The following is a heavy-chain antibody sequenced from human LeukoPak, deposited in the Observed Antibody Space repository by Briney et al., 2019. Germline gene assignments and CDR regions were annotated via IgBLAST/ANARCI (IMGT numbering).Heavy chain of an antibody. CDR3: VRVGILWFGDSSGAFDI. CDR2: IYYSGST. J-gene: IGHJ3*02. V-gene: IGHV4-59*01. CDR1: GGSISSYY. Sequence: KTSETLSLTCTVSGGSISSYYWSWIRQPPGKGLEWIGYIYYSGSTNYNPSLKSRVTISVDTSKNQFSLKLSSVTAADTAVYYCVRVGILWFGDSSGAFDIWGQGTMVTVSS. D-gene: IGHD3-10*01.